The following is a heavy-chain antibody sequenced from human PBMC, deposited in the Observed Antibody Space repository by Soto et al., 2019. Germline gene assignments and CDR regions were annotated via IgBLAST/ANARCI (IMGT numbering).Heavy chain of an antibody. CDR2: IDPSDSYT. Sequence: RGESLKISCKGSGYSFTSYWISWVRQMPGKGLEWMGRIDPSDSYTNYSPSFQGHVTISADKSISTAYLQWSSLKASDTAMYYCAREKNYDSSGYHPLDYWGQGTLVTVST. J-gene: IGHJ4*02. CDR1: GYSFTSYW. D-gene: IGHD3-22*01. V-gene: IGHV5-10-1*01. CDR3: AREKNYDSSGYHPLDY.